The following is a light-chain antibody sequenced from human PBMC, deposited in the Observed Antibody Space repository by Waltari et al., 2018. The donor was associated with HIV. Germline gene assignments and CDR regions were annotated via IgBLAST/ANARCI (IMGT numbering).Light chain of an antibody. CDR1: PSDIGRYDF. Sequence: QSALTQPPSASGPPGQSVTISCTETPSDIGRYDFVSCYQLQPDKVTKLLIYEVTKRPSGVPHRFSGSKSDNTASLTVSGLQTDDEADYYCSSYAANNSFVLFGGGTRLTVL. CDR3: SSYAANNSFVL. V-gene: IGLV2-8*01. J-gene: IGLJ2*01. CDR2: EVT.